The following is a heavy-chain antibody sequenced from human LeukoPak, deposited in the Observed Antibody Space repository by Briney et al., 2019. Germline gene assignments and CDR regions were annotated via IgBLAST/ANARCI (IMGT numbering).Heavy chain of an antibody. V-gene: IGHV4-39*01. D-gene: IGHD2-21*02. CDR1: GGSISSSSYY. CDR3: ARLRADSIAKYYYMDV. CDR2: IYYSGST. Sequence: PSETLSLTCTVSGGSISSSSYYWGWIRQPPGKGLEWIGSIYYSGSTYYNPSLKSRVTISVDTSKNQFSLKLSSVTAADTAVYYCARLRADSIAKYYYMDVWGKGTTVTISS. J-gene: IGHJ6*03.